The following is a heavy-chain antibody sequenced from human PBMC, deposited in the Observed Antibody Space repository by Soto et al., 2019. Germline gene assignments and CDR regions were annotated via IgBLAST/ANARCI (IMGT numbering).Heavy chain of an antibody. Sequence: DVQLVESGGGLIQPGESLRLSCAAFGLTVSGKKYVAWVRQAPGKGLEWVSALYDVDGSFYADSVKGRFTTSRDSSKTPFYPPMNGLRPDDTAVYYCATWHEREHAYDVWGQGTTVTVSS. CDR3: ATWHEREHAYDV. D-gene: IGHD1-26*01. CDR2: LYDVDGS. V-gene: IGHV3-53*01. J-gene: IGHJ3*01. CDR1: GLTVSGKKY.